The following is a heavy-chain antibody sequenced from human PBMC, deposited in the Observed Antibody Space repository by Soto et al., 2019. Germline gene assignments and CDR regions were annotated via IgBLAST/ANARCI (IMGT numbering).Heavy chain of an antibody. CDR1: GFTFSSYS. J-gene: IGHJ6*03. D-gene: IGHD2-15*01. V-gene: IGHV3-21*01. Sequence: GGSLRLSCAASGFTFSSYSMNWVRQAPGKGLEWVSSISSSSSYIYYADSVKGRFTISRDNAKNSLYLQMNSLRAEDTAVYYCARDRVVVAATDYYDYMDVWSKVTTVTVSS. CDR3: ARDRVVVAATDYYDYMDV. CDR2: ISSSSSYI.